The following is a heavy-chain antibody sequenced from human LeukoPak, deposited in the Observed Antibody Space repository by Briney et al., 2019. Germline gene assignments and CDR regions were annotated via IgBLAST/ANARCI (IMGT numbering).Heavy chain of an antibody. CDR3: ASCSTSCYTSLLGMDV. J-gene: IGHJ6*02. Sequence: ASVKDSCKASGYTFTGYYMHWVRQAPGQGLEWMGWINPNSGGTNYAQKFQGRVTMTGDTSISTAYMELSRLRSDDTAVYYCASCSTSCYTSLLGMDVWGQGTTVTVSS. CDR1: GYTFTGYY. V-gene: IGHV1-2*02. CDR2: INPNSGGT. D-gene: IGHD2-2*02.